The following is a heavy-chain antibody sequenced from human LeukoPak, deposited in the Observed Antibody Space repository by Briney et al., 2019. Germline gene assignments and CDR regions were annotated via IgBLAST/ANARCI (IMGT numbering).Heavy chain of an antibody. CDR2: IIPIFGTA. Sequence: ASVKVSCKASGGTFSSYAISWVRQAPGQGLEWMGGIIPIFGTANYAQKFQGRVTITADESTSTAYTELSSLRSEDTAVYYCARVNTVTTNYFDYWGQGTLVTVSS. CDR3: ARVNTVTTNYFDY. V-gene: IGHV1-69*13. J-gene: IGHJ4*02. D-gene: IGHD4-11*01. CDR1: GGTFSSYA.